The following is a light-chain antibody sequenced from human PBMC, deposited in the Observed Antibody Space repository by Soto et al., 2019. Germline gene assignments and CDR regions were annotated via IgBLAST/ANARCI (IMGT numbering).Light chain of an antibody. CDR2: DVS. CDR3: SSYTSSISYV. J-gene: IGLJ1*01. CDR1: SSDVGGYNY. Sequence: QSVLTQPASVSGSPGQSLTISCTGTSSDVGGYNYVSWYQSHPGEAPKLIIYDVSNRPSGVSDRFSGSKSGNTDSLTISGLQAEDEADYYCSSYTSSISYVFGTGTKVTV. V-gene: IGLV2-14*03.